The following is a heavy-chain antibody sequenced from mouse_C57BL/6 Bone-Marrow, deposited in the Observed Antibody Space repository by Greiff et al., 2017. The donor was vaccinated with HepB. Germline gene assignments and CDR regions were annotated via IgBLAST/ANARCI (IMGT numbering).Heavy chain of an antibody. J-gene: IGHJ2*01. CDR1: GYTFTSYG. Sequence: VQGVESGAELARPGASVKLSCKASGYTFTSYGISWVKQRTGQGLEWIGEIYPRSGNTYYNEKFKGKATLTADKYSSTAYMELRSLTSEDSAVYFCARAYYGSSYGFDYWGQGTTLTVSS. D-gene: IGHD1-1*01. CDR2: IYPRSGNT. V-gene: IGHV1-81*01. CDR3: ARAYYGSSYGFDY.